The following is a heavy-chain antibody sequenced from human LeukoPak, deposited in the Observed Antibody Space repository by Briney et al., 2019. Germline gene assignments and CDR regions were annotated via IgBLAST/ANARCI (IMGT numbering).Heavy chain of an antibody. CDR1: GFTFSSYG. V-gene: IGHV3-33*01. D-gene: IGHD6-13*01. CDR3: ARWIIAGGGRYYYGMAV. CDR2: IWYDGSNK. J-gene: IGHJ6*02. Sequence: GGSLRLSCAASGFTFSSYGMHWVRQAPGKGLEWVAVIWYDGSNKYYADSVKGRFTISRDNSKNTLYLQMNSLRAEDTAVYYCARWIIAGGGRYYYGMAVWAQGPTVTVPS.